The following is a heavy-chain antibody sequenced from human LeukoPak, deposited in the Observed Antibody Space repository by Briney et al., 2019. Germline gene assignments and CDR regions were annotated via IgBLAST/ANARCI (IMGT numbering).Heavy chain of an antibody. D-gene: IGHD3-22*01. CDR1: GGSISSYY. CDR2: ISNSGST. Sequence: PSETLSLTCIVSGGSISSYYWSWIRQPPGKGLEWIGYISNSGSTNDNPSLKRRVTISVDTSKNQFSLKLSSVTAADTAVYYCARHWRSFDSSGSYSFDYWGQGTLVTVSS. CDR3: ARHWRSFDSSGSYSFDY. J-gene: IGHJ4*02. V-gene: IGHV4-59*08.